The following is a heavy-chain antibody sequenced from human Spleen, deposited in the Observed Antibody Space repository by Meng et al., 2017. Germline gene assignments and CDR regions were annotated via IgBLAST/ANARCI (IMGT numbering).Heavy chain of an antibody. J-gene: IGHJ4*02. CDR3: VPRTTYFDS. V-gene: IGHV3-30-3*01. D-gene: IGHD4-11*01. Sequence: QVQVVESGGGVVQPGRALRLSCAASAFTLSSYAMNWVRQAPGKGLEWVAVISYDGSNKYYADSVKGRFTISRDNSKNTLYLQMNSLRAEDTAVYYCVPRTTYFDSWGLGTLVTVSS. CDR1: AFTLSSYA. CDR2: ISYDGSNK.